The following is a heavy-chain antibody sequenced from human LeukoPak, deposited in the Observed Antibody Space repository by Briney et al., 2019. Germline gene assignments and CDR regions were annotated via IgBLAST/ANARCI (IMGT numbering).Heavy chain of an antibody. D-gene: IGHD3-22*01. CDR3: ARGYYDSSGYYYVYFDY. CDR2: IKLDGIEK. J-gene: IGHJ4*02. Sequence: GGTLRLSCAASGFTFSSYGMSWARQAPGKGLEWVASIKLDGIEKYYVDSVKGRFTISRDNAKNSLYLQMNSLRAEDTAVYYCARGYYDSSGYYYVYFDYWGQGTLVTVSS. CDR1: GFTFSSYG. V-gene: IGHV3-7*01.